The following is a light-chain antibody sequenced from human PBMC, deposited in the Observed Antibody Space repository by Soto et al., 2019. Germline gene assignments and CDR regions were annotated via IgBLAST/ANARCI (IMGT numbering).Light chain of an antibody. V-gene: IGLV3-10*01. Sequence: SYELTQPPSVSVSPGQTARITCSGDALPKKYAYWYQQRSGQAPVLVIYEDIKRPSGIPERFSGSSSGTTATLTISGAHVEDEADYYCYSTDSSGNHRVFGGGTQLTVL. CDR3: YSTDSSGNHRV. CDR2: EDI. CDR1: ALPKKY. J-gene: IGLJ2*01.